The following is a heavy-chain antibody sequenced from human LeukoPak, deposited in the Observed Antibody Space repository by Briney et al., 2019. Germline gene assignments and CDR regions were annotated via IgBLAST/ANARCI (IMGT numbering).Heavy chain of an antibody. J-gene: IGHJ4*02. D-gene: IGHD3-22*01. CDR2: INHSGST. CDR1: GGSFGGYY. CDR3: ASTSKTNYYDSSGY. Sequence: SETLSLTCAVYGGSFGGYYWSWIRQPPGKGLEWIGEINHSGSTNYNPSLKSRVTISVDTSKNQFSLKLSSVTAADTAVYYCASTSKTNYYDSSGYWGQGTLVTVSS. V-gene: IGHV4-34*01.